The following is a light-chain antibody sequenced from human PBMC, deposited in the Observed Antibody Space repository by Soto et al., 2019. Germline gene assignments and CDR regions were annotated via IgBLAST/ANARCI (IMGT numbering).Light chain of an antibody. CDR3: KSYDRSLSDYV. J-gene: IGLJ1*01. CDR1: SSNIGAGFN. CDR2: NNN. Sequence: QSVLTQPPSVSGAPGQRVTISCTGSSSNIGAGFNVHWYQQLPETAPKLLIFNNNNRPSGVPDRFSGSNSGTSASLAITGLQAGDEADYYCKSYDRSLSDYVFGNGTKV. V-gene: IGLV1-40*01.